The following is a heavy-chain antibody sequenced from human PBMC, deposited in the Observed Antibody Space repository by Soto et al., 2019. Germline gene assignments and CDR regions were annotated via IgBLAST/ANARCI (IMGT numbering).Heavy chain of an antibody. CDR1: GFTVSSNY. CDR2: IYSGGST. D-gene: IGHD3-10*01. V-gene: IGHV3-53*02. J-gene: IGHJ1*01. CDR3: ARGEPYGSGSYYKD. Sequence: EVQMVETGGGLIQPGGSLRLSCADSGFTVSSNYMSWVRQAPGKGLEWVSVIYSGGSTYYADSVKGRFTISRDNSKNTLYLQMNSLRVEDTAVYYCARGEPYGSGSYYKDWGQGTLVTVSS.